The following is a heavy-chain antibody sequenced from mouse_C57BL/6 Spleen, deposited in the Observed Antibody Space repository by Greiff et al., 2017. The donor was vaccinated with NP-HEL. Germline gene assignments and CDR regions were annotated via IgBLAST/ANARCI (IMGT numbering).Heavy chain of an antibody. Sequence: EVMLVESGGGLVQSGRSLRLSCATSGFTFSDFYMEWVRQAPGKGLEWIAASRNKANDYTTEYSASVKGRFIVSRDTSQSILYLQMNALRAEDTAIYYCARDVYDGYPFAYWGQGTLVTVSA. CDR1: GFTFSDFY. J-gene: IGHJ3*01. V-gene: IGHV7-1*01. CDR3: ARDVYDGYPFAY. CDR2: SRNKANDYTT. D-gene: IGHD2-3*01.